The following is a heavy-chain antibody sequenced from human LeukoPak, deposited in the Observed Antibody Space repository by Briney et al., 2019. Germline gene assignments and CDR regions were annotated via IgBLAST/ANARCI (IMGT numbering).Heavy chain of an antibody. D-gene: IGHD3-10*01. J-gene: IGHJ4*02. CDR2: ISHSGST. CDR3: ARMYYRAPFDY. Sequence: SETLSLTCAVYGGSFSGYYWSWIRQPPGKGLEWIGEISHSGSTNYNPSLKSRVTISVDTSKNQFSLQLSSVTAADTAVYYCARMYYRAPFDYWGQGTLVTVSS. V-gene: IGHV4-34*01. CDR1: GGSFSGYY.